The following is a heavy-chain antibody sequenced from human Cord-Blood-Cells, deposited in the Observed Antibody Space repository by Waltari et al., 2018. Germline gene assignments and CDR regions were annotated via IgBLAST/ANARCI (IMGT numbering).Heavy chain of an antibody. CDR2: INQSGST. CDR3: ARGGLSSSWYFDY. D-gene: IGHD6-13*01. Sequence: QVQLQQWGAGLLKPSETLSLTCAAYGGSFSGYYWSWIRQPPGKGLEWIGEINQSGSTNYNPSLKSRVTISVDTSKNQFSLKLSSVTAADTAVYYCARGGLSSSWYFDYWGQGTLVTVSS. CDR1: GGSFSGYY. J-gene: IGHJ4*02. V-gene: IGHV4-34*01.